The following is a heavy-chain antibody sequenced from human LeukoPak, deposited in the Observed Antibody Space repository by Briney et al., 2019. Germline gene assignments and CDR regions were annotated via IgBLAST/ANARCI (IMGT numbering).Heavy chain of an antibody. CDR1: GGSFSRYA. Sequence: SVKVSCKASGGSFSRYAISWVRQAPGQGLEWMGGIIPIFGTANYAQKFQGRVTITADKSTSTAYMELSSLRSEDTAVYYCARLGSLLTPFDYWGQGTLVTVSS. J-gene: IGHJ4*02. V-gene: IGHV1-69*06. D-gene: IGHD3-16*01. CDR2: IIPIFGTA. CDR3: ARLGSLLTPFDY.